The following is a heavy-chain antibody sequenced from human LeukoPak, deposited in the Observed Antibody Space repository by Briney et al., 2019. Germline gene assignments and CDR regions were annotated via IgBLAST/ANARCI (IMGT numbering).Heavy chain of an antibody. V-gene: IGHV3-23*01. D-gene: IGHD3-16*01. CDR1: GFTFSRYA. J-gene: IGHJ3*02. Sequence: GGSLRLSCAGSGFTFSRYAMSWVRQAPGKGLDWVSGISGSGDSTYSADSVKGRFTISRDNAKNSLYLQMNSLRAEDTAVYYCAREYDPLHDAFDIWGQGTMVTVSS. CDR3: AREYDPLHDAFDI. CDR2: ISGSGDST.